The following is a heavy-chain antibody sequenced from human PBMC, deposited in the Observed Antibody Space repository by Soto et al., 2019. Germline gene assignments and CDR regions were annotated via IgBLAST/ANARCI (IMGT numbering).Heavy chain of an antibody. V-gene: IGHV3-7*05. CDR1: GFTFSSYW. J-gene: IGHJ6*02. CDR3: ARDPREPRGAAAGIVGGYYYYGMDV. Sequence: GGSLRLSCAASGFTFSSYWMSWVRQAPGKGLEWVANIKQDGSEKYYVDSVKGRFTISRDNAKNSLYLQMNSLRAEDTAVYYCARDPREPRGAAAGIVGGYYYYGMDVWGQGTTVTVSS. CDR2: IKQDGSEK. D-gene: IGHD6-13*01.